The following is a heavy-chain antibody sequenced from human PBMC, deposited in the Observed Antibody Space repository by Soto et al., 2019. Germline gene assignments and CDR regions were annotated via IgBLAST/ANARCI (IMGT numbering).Heavy chain of an antibody. D-gene: IGHD4-17*01. Sequence: ASVKVSCKASGYTFTSYGISWVRQAPGQGLEWMGWISAYNGNTNYAQKFQGRVTITADESTSTAYMELSSLRSEDTAVYCCAREKMETTPNGMDVWGQGTTVTVSS. V-gene: IGHV1-18*04. CDR1: GYTFTSYG. CDR3: AREKMETTPNGMDV. CDR2: ISAYNGNT. J-gene: IGHJ6*02.